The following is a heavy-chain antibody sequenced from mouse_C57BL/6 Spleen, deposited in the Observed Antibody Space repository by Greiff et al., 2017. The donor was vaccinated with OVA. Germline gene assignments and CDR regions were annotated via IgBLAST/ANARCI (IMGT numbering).Heavy chain of an antibody. J-gene: IGHJ3*01. CDR2: INPNNGGT. CDR3: ARAFYDGYSFAY. D-gene: IGHD2-3*01. V-gene: IGHV1-26*01. CDR1: GYTFTDYY. Sequence: EVQLQQSGPELVKPGASVKISCKASGYTFTDYYMNWVKQSHGKSLEWIGYINPNNGGTSYNQKFKGKATLTVDKSSSTAYMELRSLTSEDSAVYYCARAFYDGYSFAYWGQGTLVTVSA.